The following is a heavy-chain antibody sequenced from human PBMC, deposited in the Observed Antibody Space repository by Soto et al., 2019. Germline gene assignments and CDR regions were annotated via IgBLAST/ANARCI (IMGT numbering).Heavy chain of an antibody. CDR1: GVTFSRYA. V-gene: IGHV3-23*01. D-gene: IGHD5-18*01. Sequence: GGSLRPSCADSGVTFSRYAMNWVRQAPGKGLEWVSIISSRGDRTSYAESVKGRFTISRDDSKNTLFLHMNSLGAEDTAVYYCAKETGYSYGFQPNALDVWGQGTTVTVYS. CDR2: ISSRGDRT. CDR3: AKETGYSYGFQPNALDV. J-gene: IGHJ6*02.